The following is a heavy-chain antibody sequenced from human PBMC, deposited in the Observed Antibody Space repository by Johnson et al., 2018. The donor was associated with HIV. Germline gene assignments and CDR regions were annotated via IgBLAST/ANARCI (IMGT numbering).Heavy chain of an antibody. CDR2: IKSKGDGGTT. V-gene: IGHV3-15*01. CDR3: ARDAPNFFTSGVRDDAFDI. J-gene: IGHJ3*02. D-gene: IGHD5-12*01. Sequence: VQLVESGGGLVKPGGSLRISCAASGFSFTNAWMSWVRQGPGKGLEWVGRIKSKGDGGTTDYAAPVKGRFYISRDDSRNTLHMQMNSLKTEDTAMYYCARDAPNFFTSGVRDDAFDIWGPG. CDR1: GFSFTNAW.